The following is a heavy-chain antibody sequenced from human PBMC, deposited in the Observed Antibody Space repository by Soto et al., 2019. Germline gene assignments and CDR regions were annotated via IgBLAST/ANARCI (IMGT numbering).Heavy chain of an antibody. D-gene: IGHD1-1*01. J-gene: IGHJ4*02. CDR2: ISYDGNVA. Sequence: QVQLVESGGGGVQPGRSLRLSCAASGFTFSSYGMHWVRQAPGKGLEWVTVISYDGNVAYYADSVKGRFTISRDNYKNTLYLQMNSLRTEDTAMYYCAKEGPITNWYFDCWGQGTLVTVSS. V-gene: IGHV3-30*18. CDR1: GFTFSSYG. CDR3: AKEGPITNWYFDC.